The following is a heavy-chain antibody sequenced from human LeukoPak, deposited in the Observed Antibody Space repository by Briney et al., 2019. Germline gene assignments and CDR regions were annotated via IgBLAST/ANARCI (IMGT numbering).Heavy chain of an antibody. CDR3: ARDLYGGNAPD. Sequence: SETLSLTCTVSGGSISSYYWSWIRQPPGKGLEWIGYIYYSGSTNYNPSLKSRVTISVDTSKNQFSLKLSSATAADTAVYYCARDLYGGNAPDWGQGTLVTVSS. D-gene: IGHD4-23*01. CDR2: IYYSGST. J-gene: IGHJ4*02. CDR1: GGSISSYY. V-gene: IGHV4-59*01.